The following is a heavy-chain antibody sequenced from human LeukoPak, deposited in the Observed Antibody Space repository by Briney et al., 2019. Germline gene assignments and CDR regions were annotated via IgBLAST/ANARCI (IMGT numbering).Heavy chain of an antibody. CDR2: ISGSGGST. CDR1: GFTFSSYG. Sequence: PGGSLRLSCAASGFTFSSYGMSWVRQAPGKGLEWVSAISGSGGSTYYADSVKGRFTISRDNSKNTLYLQMNSLRAEDTAVYYCATKNQYYYDSSGYLWGQGTLVTVSS. CDR3: ATKNQYYYDSSGYL. V-gene: IGHV3-23*01. J-gene: IGHJ4*02. D-gene: IGHD3-22*01.